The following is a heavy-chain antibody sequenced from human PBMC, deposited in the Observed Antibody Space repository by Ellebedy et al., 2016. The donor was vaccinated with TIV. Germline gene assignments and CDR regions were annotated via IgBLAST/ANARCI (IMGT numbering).Heavy chain of an antibody. J-gene: IGHJ4*02. Sequence: GESLKISCAASGFTVSSNYMSWVRQAPGKGLEWVSAISGSGGSTYYADSVKGRFTISRDIFKNTVYLQMNNLRTEDTAVYHCARLTCSGGGCYTRFWGQGTLVTVSS. CDR1: GFTVSSNY. CDR2: ISGSGGST. D-gene: IGHD2-15*01. V-gene: IGHV3-23*01. CDR3: ARLTCSGGGCYTRF.